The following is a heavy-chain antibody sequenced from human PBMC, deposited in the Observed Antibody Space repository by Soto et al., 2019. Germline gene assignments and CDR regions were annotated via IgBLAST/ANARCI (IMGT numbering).Heavy chain of an antibody. CDR2: ISYDGSNK. D-gene: IGHD6-19*01. Sequence: QVQLVESGGGVVQPGRSLRLSCAASGFTFSSYGMHWVRQAPGKGLEWVAVISYDGSNKYYADSVKGRFIISRDNSKNTLYLQMNSLRAEDTAVYYCAKDRGAIAVAGLDYWGQGTLVTVSS. CDR3: AKDRGAIAVAGLDY. V-gene: IGHV3-30*18. J-gene: IGHJ4*02. CDR1: GFTFSSYG.